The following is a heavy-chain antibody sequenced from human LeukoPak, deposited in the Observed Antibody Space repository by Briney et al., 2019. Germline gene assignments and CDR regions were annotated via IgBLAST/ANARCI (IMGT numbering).Heavy chain of an antibody. CDR1: GGSISSSSYY. V-gene: IGHV4-39*07. D-gene: IGHD6-13*01. CDR3: ARDAGRAAGSFDY. Sequence: SETLSLTCTVSGGSISSSSYYWGWIRQPPGKGLEWIGSIYYSGSTYYNPSLKSRVTISVDTSKNQFSLKLSSVTAADTAVYYCARDAGRAAGSFDYWGQGTLVTVSS. CDR2: IYYSGST. J-gene: IGHJ4*02.